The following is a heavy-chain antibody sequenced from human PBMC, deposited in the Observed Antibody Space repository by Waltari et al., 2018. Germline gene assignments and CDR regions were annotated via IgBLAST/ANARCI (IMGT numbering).Heavy chain of an antibody. CDR2: IKRTSEGGTT. Sequence: EVQLVESGGGLAKPGGSLRLSCEASGFTFIYTWMTWVRQAPGRGVEGGGRIKRTSEGGTTDYAAPVKGRFTISRDDSKNTLDLQMNSLQTDDTGVYYCTRIYYDSSGPDYWGQGTLVTVSS. V-gene: IGHV3-15*01. CDR3: TRIYYDSSGPDY. CDR1: GFTFIYTW. D-gene: IGHD3-22*01. J-gene: IGHJ4*02.